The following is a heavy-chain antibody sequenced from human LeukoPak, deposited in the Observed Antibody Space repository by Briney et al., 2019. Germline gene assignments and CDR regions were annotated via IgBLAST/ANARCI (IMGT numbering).Heavy chain of an antibody. CDR1: GASIGGYY. J-gene: IGHJ4*02. CDR3: ARRVVVPAVGFDY. D-gene: IGHD2-15*01. V-gene: IGHV4-34*01. Sequence: PSETLSLTCTVSGASIGGYYWTWIRQPPGKGLEWIGEINHSGSTNYNPSLKSRVTISVDMSKNQFSLKLSSVTAADTAVYYCARRVVVPAVGFDYWGQGTLVTVSS. CDR2: INHSGST.